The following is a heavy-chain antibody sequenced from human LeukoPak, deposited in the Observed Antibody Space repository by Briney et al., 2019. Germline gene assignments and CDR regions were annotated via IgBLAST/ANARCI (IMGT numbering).Heavy chain of an antibody. Sequence: ASVKVSCKASGYTFTRYGITWVRQAPGQGLEWMGWISAYNGDTKYAQKLQGRVTMTTDTSTSTAYMELRSLRSDDTAVYYCARDQGYRYGYGDFDYWGQGTLVTVSS. D-gene: IGHD5-18*01. CDR1: GYTFTRYG. J-gene: IGHJ4*02. CDR2: ISAYNGDT. CDR3: ARDQGYRYGYGDFDY. V-gene: IGHV1-18*01.